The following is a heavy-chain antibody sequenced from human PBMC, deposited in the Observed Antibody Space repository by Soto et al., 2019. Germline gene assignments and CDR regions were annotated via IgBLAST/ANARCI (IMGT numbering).Heavy chain of an antibody. CDR1: GGSISSGDYY. V-gene: IGHV4-30-4*01. J-gene: IGHJ6*02. Sequence: SETLSLTCSVSGGSISSGDYYWNWIRQPPGKGLEWIGHIYYSGSTYYNSSLKSRVTISLDTSKNQFSLKLSSVTAADTAVYYCARERTGTTSMDVWSQGTTVTVSS. D-gene: IGHD1-1*01. CDR2: IYYSGST. CDR3: ARERTGTTSMDV.